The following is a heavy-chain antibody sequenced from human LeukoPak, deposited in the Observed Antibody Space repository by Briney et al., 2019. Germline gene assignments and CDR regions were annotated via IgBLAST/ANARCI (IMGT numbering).Heavy chain of an antibody. CDR2: INPNSGGT. CDR3: ARVGSRPDSSSWYGGTTYYFDY. D-gene: IGHD6-13*01. Sequence: ASVKVSCKASGYTFTSYDINWVRQATGQGLEWMGWINPNSGGTNYAQKFQGRVTMTRDTSISTAYMELSRLRSDDTAVYYCARVGSRPDSSSWYGGTTYYFDYWGQGTLVTVSS. CDR1: GYTFTSYD. V-gene: IGHV1-2*02. J-gene: IGHJ4*02.